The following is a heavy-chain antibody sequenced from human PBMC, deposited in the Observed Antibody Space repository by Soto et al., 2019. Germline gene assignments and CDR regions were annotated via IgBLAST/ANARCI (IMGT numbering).Heavy chain of an antibody. CDR2: ISGSGGST. Sequence: PGGSLRLSCAASGFTFSSYAMSWVRQAPGKGLEWVSAISGSGGSTYYADSVKGRFTISRDNSKNTLYLQMNSLRAGDTAVYYCAKEDGGADTAMVHYYYYGMDVWGQGTTVTVSS. D-gene: IGHD5-18*01. CDR3: AKEDGGADTAMVHYYYYGMDV. V-gene: IGHV3-23*01. J-gene: IGHJ6*02. CDR1: GFTFSSYA.